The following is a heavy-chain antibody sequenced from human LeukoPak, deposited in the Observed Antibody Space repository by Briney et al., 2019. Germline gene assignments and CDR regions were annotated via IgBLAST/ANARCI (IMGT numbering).Heavy chain of an antibody. Sequence: GGSLRLSCAASGFTFSSYTMNWVRQPPGKGLEWVSNIGTSSTTIYYADSVKGRFTISRDNSKNTLYLQMNSLRAEDTAVYYCATSGSSGYYYFFDYWGQGTLVTVSS. D-gene: IGHD3-22*01. CDR3: ATSGSSGYYYFFDY. J-gene: IGHJ4*02. V-gene: IGHV3-48*01. CDR1: GFTFSSYT. CDR2: IGTSSTTI.